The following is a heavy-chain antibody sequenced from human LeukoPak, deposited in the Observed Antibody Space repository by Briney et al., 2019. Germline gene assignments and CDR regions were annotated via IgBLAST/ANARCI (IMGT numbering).Heavy chain of an antibody. J-gene: IGHJ4*02. CDR1: GGSIRSYY. CDR2: IYYRGST. CDR3: ARYSGSYLAPFDY. Sequence: SETLSLTCTVSGGSIRSYYWSWIRQPPGKGLEWIGYIYYRGSTNYNPSLKSRVTMSVDTSKNQFSLKLTSVTAADTAVYYCARYSGSYLAPFDYWGQGTLVTVS. V-gene: IGHV4-59*08. D-gene: IGHD1-26*01.